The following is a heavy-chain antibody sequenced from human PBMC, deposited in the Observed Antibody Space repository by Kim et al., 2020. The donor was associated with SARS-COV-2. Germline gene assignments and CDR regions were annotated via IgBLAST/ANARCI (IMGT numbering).Heavy chain of an antibody. V-gene: IGHV3-15*01. CDR2: IKSKTDGGTT. J-gene: IGHJ6*02. Sequence: GGSLRLSCAASGFTFSNAWMSWVRQAPGKGLEWVGRIKSKTDGGTTDYAAPVKGRFTISRDDSKNTLYLQMNSLKTEDTAVYYCTAGQLWSLLENYYYYYGMDVWGQGTTVTVSS. CDR1: GFTFSNAW. CDR3: TAGQLWSLLENYYYYYGMDV. D-gene: IGHD5-18*01.